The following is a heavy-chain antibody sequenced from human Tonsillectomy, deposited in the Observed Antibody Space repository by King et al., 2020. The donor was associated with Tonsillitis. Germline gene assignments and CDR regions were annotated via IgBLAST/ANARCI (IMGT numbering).Heavy chain of an antibody. Sequence: VQLVESGGGLVQPGGSLRLSCAASGFTFSSYNMNWVRQAPGKGLEWVSHISTSSSTIYYADSVKGRFTISRDNAKNSLYLQMNSLRDEDTAVYYCARVRDYYDSSGYYRYFDYWGQGTLVTVSS. D-gene: IGHD3-22*01. CDR1: GFTFSSYN. CDR3: ARVRDYYDSSGYYRYFDY. J-gene: IGHJ4*02. CDR2: ISTSSSTI. V-gene: IGHV3-48*02.